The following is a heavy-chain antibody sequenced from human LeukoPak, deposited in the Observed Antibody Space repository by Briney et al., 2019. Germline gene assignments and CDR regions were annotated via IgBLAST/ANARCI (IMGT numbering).Heavy chain of an antibody. D-gene: IGHD6-19*01. V-gene: IGHV3-23*01. J-gene: IGHJ4*02. CDR1: GFTFSSYA. Sequence: GGSLRLSCAASGFTFSSYAMSWVRQAPGKGLEWVSAISGSGGSTYYADSVKGRFTISRDTSKNTVSLQMNSLRAEDTAVYYCAGDKTTGGWYEFDYWGQGTLVTVSS. CDR2: ISGSGGST. CDR3: AGDKTTGGWYEFDY.